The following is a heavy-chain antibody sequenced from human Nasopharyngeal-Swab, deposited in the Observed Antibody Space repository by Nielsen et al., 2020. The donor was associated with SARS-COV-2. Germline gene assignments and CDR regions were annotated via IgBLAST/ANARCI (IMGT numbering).Heavy chain of an antibody. CDR2: IKQDGSEK. Sequence: GESLKISCAASGFTFSSYWMSWVRQAPGKGLEWVANIKQDGSEKYYVDSVKGRFTISRDNAKNSLYLQMNSLRAVDTAVYYCARTRGGIAVAGRGYWYFDLWGRGTLVTVSS. CDR3: ARTRGGIAVAGRGYWYFDL. V-gene: IGHV3-7*03. J-gene: IGHJ2*01. CDR1: GFTFSSYW. D-gene: IGHD6-19*01.